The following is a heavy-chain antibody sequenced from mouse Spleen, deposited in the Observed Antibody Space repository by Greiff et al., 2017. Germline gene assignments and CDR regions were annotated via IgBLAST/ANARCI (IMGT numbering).Heavy chain of an antibody. CDR1: GYTFTSYT. CDR2: INPSSGYT. J-gene: IGHJ2*01. D-gene: IGHD1-1*01. V-gene: IGHV1-4*01. CDR3: AKEREIYYYGSSYLDY. Sequence: QVQLQQSGAELARPGASVKMSCKASGYTFTSYTMHWVKQRPGQGLEWIGYINPSSGYTKYNQKFKDKATLTADKSSSTAYMQLSSLTSEDSAVYYCAKEREIYYYGSSYLDYWGQGTTLTVSS.